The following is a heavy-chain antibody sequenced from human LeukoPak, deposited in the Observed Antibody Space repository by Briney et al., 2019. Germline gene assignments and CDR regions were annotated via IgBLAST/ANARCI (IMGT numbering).Heavy chain of an antibody. D-gene: IGHD1-26*01. CDR2: IYYSGST. Sequence: SETLSLTCTVSGYSISSGYYWGWIRQPPGKGLEWIGYIYYSGSTNYNPSLKSRVTISVDTSKNQFSLKLSSVTAADTAVYYCARGAYSGSYFDYWGQGTLVTVSS. V-gene: IGHV4-61*01. CDR3: ARGAYSGSYFDY. J-gene: IGHJ4*02. CDR1: GYSISSGYY.